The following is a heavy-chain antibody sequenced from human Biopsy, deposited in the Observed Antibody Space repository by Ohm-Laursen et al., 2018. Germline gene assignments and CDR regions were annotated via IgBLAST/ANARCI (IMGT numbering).Heavy chain of an antibody. CDR1: GNTFATYH. CDR2: ISPSGATT. D-gene: IGHD5-24*01. V-gene: IGHV1-46*01. CDR3: ARAGVGSDGTDSYYYGMDV. J-gene: IGHJ6*02. Sequence: ASVKVSCKASGNTFATYHIHWVRQAPGQGLEWMGVISPSGATTSFSQKFQGRITMTRDTSTGTVYMDLNSLGSEDTAVYYCARAGVGSDGTDSYYYGMDVWGQGTTVTVSS.